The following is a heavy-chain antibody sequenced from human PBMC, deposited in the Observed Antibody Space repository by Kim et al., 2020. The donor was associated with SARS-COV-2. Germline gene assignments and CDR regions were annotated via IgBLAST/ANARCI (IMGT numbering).Heavy chain of an antibody. CDR2: IYYSGST. CDR1: GGSISSSSYY. Sequence: SETLSLTCTVSGGSISSSSYYWGWIRQPPGKGLEWIGSIYYSGSTYYNPSLKSRVTISVDTSKNQFSLKLSSVTAADTAVYYCARREDGYNFGRRDYWGQGTLVTVSS. V-gene: IGHV4-39*01. CDR3: ARREDGYNFGRRDY. J-gene: IGHJ4*02. D-gene: IGHD5-12*01.